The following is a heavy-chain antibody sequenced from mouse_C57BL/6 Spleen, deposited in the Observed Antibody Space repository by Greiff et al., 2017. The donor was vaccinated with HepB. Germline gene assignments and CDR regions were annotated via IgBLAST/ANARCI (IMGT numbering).Heavy chain of an antibody. J-gene: IGHJ2*01. CDR2: INPNNGGT. CDR3: ARKIHYYGSSSYYFDY. Sequence: VQLQQSEPELVKPGASVKIPCKASGYTFTDYNMDWVKQSHGKSLEWIGDINPNNGGTIYNQKFKGKATLTVDKSSSTAYMELRSLTSEDTAVYYCARKIHYYGSSSYYFDYWGQGTTLTVSS. D-gene: IGHD1-1*01. CDR1: GYTFTDYN. V-gene: IGHV1-18*01.